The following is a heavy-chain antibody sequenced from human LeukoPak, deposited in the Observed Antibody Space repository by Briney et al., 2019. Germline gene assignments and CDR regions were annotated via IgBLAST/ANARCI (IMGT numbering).Heavy chain of an antibody. CDR1: GYTFTGYY. Sequence: ASVKVSCKASGYTFTGYYMHWVRQAPGQGLEWMGWINPNSGGTNYAQKFQSRVTMTRDTSISTAYMELSRLRSDDTAVYYCARVITYYYDSSGYLFDYWGQGTLVTVSS. CDR2: INPNSGGT. J-gene: IGHJ4*02. V-gene: IGHV1-2*02. D-gene: IGHD3-22*01. CDR3: ARVITYYYDSSGYLFDY.